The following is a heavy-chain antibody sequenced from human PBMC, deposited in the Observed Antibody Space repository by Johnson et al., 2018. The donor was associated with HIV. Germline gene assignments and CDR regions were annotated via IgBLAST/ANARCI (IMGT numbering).Heavy chain of an antibody. Sequence: VQLVESGGGLVQPGGSLRLSCAASGFTFSSYDMHWVRQAPGKGLEWVAVISYDGDNIYYADSVKGRFTISRDNSKNTLYLQMNSLRAEDTAVYYCARAGRLGYCSGGSCYSPAFDIWGQGTMVTVS. D-gene: IGHD2-15*01. CDR2: ISYDGDNI. CDR1: GFTFSSYD. CDR3: ARAGRLGYCSGGSCYSPAFDI. J-gene: IGHJ3*02. V-gene: IGHV3-30*03.